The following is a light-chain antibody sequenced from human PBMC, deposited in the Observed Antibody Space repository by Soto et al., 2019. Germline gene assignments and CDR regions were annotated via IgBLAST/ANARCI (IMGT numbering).Light chain of an antibody. J-gene: IGLJ2*01. CDR1: SSDVGRYKL. CDR2: DVS. Sequence: QSALTQPASVSGSPGQSITISCTGTSSDVGRYKLVSWYQQHPGKAPKLMIYDVSNRPSGVSNRFSGSKSGNTASLTISGLQAEDDADYYCSSYTTSTTLIFGGGTKLTVL. CDR3: SSYTTSTTLI. V-gene: IGLV2-14*03.